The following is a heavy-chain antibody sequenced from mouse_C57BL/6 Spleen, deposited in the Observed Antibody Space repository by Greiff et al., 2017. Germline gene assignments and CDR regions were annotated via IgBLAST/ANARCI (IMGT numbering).Heavy chain of an antibody. J-gene: IGHJ2*01. D-gene: IGHD2-5*01. CDR2: IYPSDSET. V-gene: IGHV1-61*01. CDR3: ARESNLGYFDY. CDR1: GYTFTSYW. Sequence: QVQLQQPGAELVRPGSSVKLSCKASGYTFTSYWMDWVKQRPGQGLEWIGNIYPSDSETHYNQKFKDKATLTVDKSSSTAYMQLSSLTAEDSAVYDCARESNLGYFDYWGQGTTRTVSS.